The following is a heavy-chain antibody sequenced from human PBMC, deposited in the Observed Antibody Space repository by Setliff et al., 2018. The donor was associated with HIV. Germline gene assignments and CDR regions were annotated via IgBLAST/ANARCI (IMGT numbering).Heavy chain of an antibody. CDR1: GGSFTSFA. V-gene: IGHV1-69*05. Sequence: AVKVSYKASGGSFTSFAISWVRQAPGKGREWMGGSIPIYGTPNYAQKFQGRITISTDASTSTAYMELNSLRSEDTAVSYCARNDASGSYYRLDYWGQGTLVTVSS. CDR2: SIPIYGTP. J-gene: IGHJ4*02. D-gene: IGHD3-10*01. CDR3: ARNDASGSYYRLDY.